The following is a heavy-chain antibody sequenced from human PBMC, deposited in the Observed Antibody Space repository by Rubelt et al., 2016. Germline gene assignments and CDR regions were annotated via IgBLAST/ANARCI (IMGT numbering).Heavy chain of an antibody. CDR1: GFSFSRYW. Sequence: VMTGGSLRLSCVGSGFSFSRYWMQWVRQAPGKGLVWVSRINSDGSSTTYADSVKGRFTISRDNAKNTLYLQMNTLRAEDTAVYYCARDWGGTDDYWGQGTLVTVSS. D-gene: IGHD3-16*01. CDR3: ARDWGGTDDY. J-gene: IGHJ4*02. V-gene: IGHV3-74*01. CDR2: INSDGSST.